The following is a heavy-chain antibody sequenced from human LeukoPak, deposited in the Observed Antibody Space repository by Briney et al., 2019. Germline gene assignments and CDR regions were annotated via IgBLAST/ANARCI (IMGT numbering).Heavy chain of an antibody. CDR1: GFTFSSYG. CDR3: AKDEGGAFDI. V-gene: IGHV3-33*06. Sequence: GGSLRLSCAASGFTFSSYGMHWARQAPGKGLEWVAVIWYDGSNKYYADSVKGRFTISRDNSKNTLYLQMNSLRAEDTAVYYCAKDEGGAFDIWGQGTMVTVSS. CDR2: IWYDGSNK. J-gene: IGHJ3*02.